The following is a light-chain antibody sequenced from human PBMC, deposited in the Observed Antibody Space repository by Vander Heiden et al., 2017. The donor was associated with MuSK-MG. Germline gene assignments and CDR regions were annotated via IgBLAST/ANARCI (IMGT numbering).Light chain of an antibody. J-gene: IGKJ1*01. CDR2: LGS. V-gene: IGKV2-28*01. CDR1: QSLLYSSGYNY. Sequence: DIVMTQSPLSLPVTPGEPASISCRSSQSLLYSSGYNYLDWYLQKPGQSPQLLIYLGSDRASGVPDRFSGSGSGTDFTLKISRVEAEDVGVYYCRQALQTPRTFGQGTKVEIK. CDR3: RQALQTPRT.